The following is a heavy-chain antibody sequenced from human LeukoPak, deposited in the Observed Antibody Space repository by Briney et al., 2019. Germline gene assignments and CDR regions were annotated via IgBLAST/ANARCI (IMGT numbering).Heavy chain of an antibody. D-gene: IGHD3-3*01. Sequence: PGGSLRLSCAASGFTVSSNYMSWVRQAPGKGLEWVSAISGSGGSTYYADSVKGRFTISRDNSKNTLYLQMNSLRAEDTAVYYCAKDQGKRDFWSGYYPYFDYWGQGTLVTVSS. V-gene: IGHV3-23*01. CDR1: GFTVSSNY. CDR2: ISGSGGST. J-gene: IGHJ4*02. CDR3: AKDQGKRDFWSGYYPYFDY.